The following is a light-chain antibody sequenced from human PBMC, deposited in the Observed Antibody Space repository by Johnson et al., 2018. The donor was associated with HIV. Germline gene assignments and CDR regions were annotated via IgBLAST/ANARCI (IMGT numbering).Light chain of an antibody. J-gene: IGLJ1*01. Sequence: QFVLTQPPSVSAAPGQKVTISCSGSSSNIGYNYVSWYQQVPGTAPKLLIYDIDKRPSGIPDRFSGYQSGTSATLDISGLQTGEEADYYCGIWDSGLSAYVFGTGTKVTAL. CDR1: SSNIGYNY. CDR2: DID. CDR3: GIWDSGLSAYV. V-gene: IGLV1-51*01.